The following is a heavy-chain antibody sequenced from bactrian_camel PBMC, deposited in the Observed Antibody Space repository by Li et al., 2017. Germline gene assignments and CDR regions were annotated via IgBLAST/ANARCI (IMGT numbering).Heavy chain of an antibody. Sequence: SLTISCAASGATFEGADIAWYRHNPGTECDLVGTQSRDGRTEYADFAKGRSYISHYPNNTVYLQMDALKPEDTAVYYCAADPKTPCWNRNTRYKYSGQGTQVTVS. CDR2: QSRDGRT. CDR3: AADPKTPCWNRNTRYKY. V-gene: IGHV3S55*01. CDR1: GATFEGAD. D-gene: IGHD1*01. J-gene: IGHJ4*01.